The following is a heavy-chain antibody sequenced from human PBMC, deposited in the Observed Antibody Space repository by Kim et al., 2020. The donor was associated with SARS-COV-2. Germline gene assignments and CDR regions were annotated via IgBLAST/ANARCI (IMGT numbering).Heavy chain of an antibody. Sequence: DSEKGRFTISRDKSKNTLYLQMNSLRAEDTAVYYCAKAKRGVATIDGMDVWGQGTTVTVSS. D-gene: IGHD5-12*01. J-gene: IGHJ6*02. V-gene: IGHV3-23*01. CDR3: AKAKRGVATIDGMDV.